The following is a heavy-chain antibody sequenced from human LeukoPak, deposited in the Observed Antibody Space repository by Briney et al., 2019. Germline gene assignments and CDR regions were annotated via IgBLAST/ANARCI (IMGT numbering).Heavy chain of an antibody. CDR1: GFTFSNAW. D-gene: IGHD5-12*01. Sequence: PGGSLRLSCAASGFTFSNAWMSWVRQAPGKGLEWVSAISGSGGSTYYADSVKGRFTISRDNSKNTLYLQMNSLRAEDTAVYYCAKDGGYVSGFDYWGQGTLVTVSS. V-gene: IGHV3-23*01. CDR3: AKDGGYVSGFDY. J-gene: IGHJ4*02. CDR2: ISGSGGST.